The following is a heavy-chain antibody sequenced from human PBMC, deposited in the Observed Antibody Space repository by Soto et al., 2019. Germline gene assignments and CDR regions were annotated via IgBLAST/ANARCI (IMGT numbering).Heavy chain of an antibody. CDR1: GGSISSGGYY. CDR3: ARLEGLATISYYFDY. Sequence: SETLSLTCTVSGGSISSGGYYWSWIRQHPGKGLEWTGYIYYSGSTYYNPSLKSRVTISVDTSKNQFSLKLNSVTAADSAVYFCARLEGLATISYYFDYWGQGTLVTVSS. V-gene: IGHV4-31*03. J-gene: IGHJ4*02. CDR2: IYYSGST. D-gene: IGHD3-9*01.